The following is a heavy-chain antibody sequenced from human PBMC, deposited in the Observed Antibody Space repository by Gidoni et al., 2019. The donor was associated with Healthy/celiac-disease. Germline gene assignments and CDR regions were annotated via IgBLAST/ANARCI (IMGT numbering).Heavy chain of an antibody. V-gene: IGHV3-64*01. CDR3: ARGVDDYGGNQNWFDP. CDR2: ISSNGGST. Sequence: EVQLVESGGGLVQPGGSLRLSCAASGFTFSSYAMHWVRQAPGKGLEYVSAISSNGGSTYYANSVKGRFTISRDNSKNTLYLQMGSLRAEDMAVYYCARGVDDYGGNQNWFDPWGQGTLVTVSS. J-gene: IGHJ5*02. D-gene: IGHD4-17*01. CDR1: GFTFSSYA.